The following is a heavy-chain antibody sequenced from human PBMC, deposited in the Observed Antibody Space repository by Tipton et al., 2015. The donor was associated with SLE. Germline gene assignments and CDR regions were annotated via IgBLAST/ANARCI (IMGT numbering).Heavy chain of an antibody. CDR2: FYHSGGT. CDR1: GGSISSSGYD. CDR3: ARIAIAPAMGEYYFDS. D-gene: IGHD2-2*01. V-gene: IGHV4-39*07. Sequence: GLVKPSETLSLTCTVSGGSISSSGYDWGWIRQPPGKGLEWIGSFYHSGGTYYNPSLKSRVTISVDTSKNQFSLKLSSVTAADTAVYYCARIAIAPAMGEYYFDSWGQGTLVTVSS. J-gene: IGHJ4*02.